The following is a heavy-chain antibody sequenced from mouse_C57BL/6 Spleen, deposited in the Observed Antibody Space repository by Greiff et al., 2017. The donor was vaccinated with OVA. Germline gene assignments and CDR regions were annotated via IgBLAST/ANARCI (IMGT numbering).Heavy chain of an antibody. CDR3: ARSGLRFYYFDY. V-gene: IGHV1-50*01. Sequence: VQLQQPGAELVKPGASVKLSYKASGYTFTSYWMQWVKQRPGQGLEWIGEIDPSDSYTNYNQKFKGKATLTVDTSSSTAYMQLSSLTSEDSAVYYCARSGLRFYYFDYWGQGTTLTVSS. CDR2: IDPSDSYT. CDR1: GYTFTSYW. J-gene: IGHJ2*01. D-gene: IGHD3-2*02.